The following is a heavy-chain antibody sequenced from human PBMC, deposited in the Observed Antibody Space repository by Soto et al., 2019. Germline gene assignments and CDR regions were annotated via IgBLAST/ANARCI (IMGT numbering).Heavy chain of an antibody. CDR2: IYHSGST. D-gene: IGHD6-13*01. CDR1: GGSISSGGYS. V-gene: IGHV4-30-2*01. J-gene: IGHJ5*02. CDR3: ARAIAAAVWFDP. Sequence: SETLSLTCAVSGGSISSGGYSWSWIRQPPGKGLEWIGYIYHSGSTYYNPSLKSRVTISVDRSKNQFSLKLSSVTAADTAVYYCARAIAAAVWFDPWGQGTLVTVSS.